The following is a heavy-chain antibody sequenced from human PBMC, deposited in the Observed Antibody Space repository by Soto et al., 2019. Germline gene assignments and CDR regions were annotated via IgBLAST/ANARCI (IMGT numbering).Heavy chain of an antibody. V-gene: IGHV3-23*01. Sequence: RRLSCAASGFTFSSYAMSWVRQAPGKGLEWVSAISGSGGSTYYADSVKGRFTISRDNSKNTLYLQMNSLRAEDTAVYYCAKDPNPNIYDSSGYYQGPIDYWGQGTMVTVSS. D-gene: IGHD3-22*01. J-gene: IGHJ4*02. CDR3: AKDPNPNIYDSSGYYQGPIDY. CDR1: GFTFSSYA. CDR2: ISGSGGST.